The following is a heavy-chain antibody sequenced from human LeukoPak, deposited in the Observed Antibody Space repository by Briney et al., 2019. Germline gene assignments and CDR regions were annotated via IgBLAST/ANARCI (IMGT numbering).Heavy chain of an antibody. J-gene: IGHJ4*02. CDR3: ARDLGWLHYAD. D-gene: IGHD5-12*01. V-gene: IGHV3-30*02. CDR2: IRSDGSNK. Sequence: PGGSLRLSCSASGFTFSSYEMNWVRQAPGKGLEWMAFIRSDGSNKYYADSVKGRFTISRDNSKNTLYLQMNSLRADDTAIYYCARDLGWLHYADWGQGTLVTVSS. CDR1: GFTFSSYE.